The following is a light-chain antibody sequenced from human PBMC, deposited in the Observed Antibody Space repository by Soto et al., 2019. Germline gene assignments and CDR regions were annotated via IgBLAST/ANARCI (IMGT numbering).Light chain of an antibody. CDR2: NAS. CDR3: QQYNNWSPMYT. Sequence: EIVMTQSPATLSVAPGERVTLSCRASQSISSNVAWYQQRPGQAPRLLIYNASTRATGIPARFSGRWSGTEFTLTISSLQSEDFAVYYCQQYNNWSPMYTFGQGTKLDIK. V-gene: IGKV3-15*01. CDR1: QSISSN. J-gene: IGKJ2*01.